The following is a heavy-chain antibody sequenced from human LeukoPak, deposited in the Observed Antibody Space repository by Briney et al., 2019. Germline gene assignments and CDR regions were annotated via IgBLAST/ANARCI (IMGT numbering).Heavy chain of an antibody. J-gene: IGHJ6*03. D-gene: IGHD3-9*01. V-gene: IGHV3-21*01. CDR1: GFTFSSYS. CDR2: ISSSSSYI. Sequence: GGSLRLSCAASGFTFSSYSMNWVRQAPGKGLEWVSSISSSSSYIYYADSVKGRFTISRDNAKNSLYLQMNSLRAEDTAVYYCARDASVCDILTAATYYMDVWGKGTTVTASS. CDR3: ARDASVCDILTAATYYMDV.